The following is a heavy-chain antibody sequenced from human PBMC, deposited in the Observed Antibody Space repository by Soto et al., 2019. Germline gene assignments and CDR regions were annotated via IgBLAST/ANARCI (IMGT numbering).Heavy chain of an antibody. CDR3: AKAQETRKDIVVVVAATLFHY. V-gene: IGHV3-23*01. CDR2: ISGSGGST. J-gene: IGHJ4*02. D-gene: IGHD2-15*01. CDR1: GDSISSDYYH. Sequence: LSLTCTVSGDSISSDYYHWTWIRQSPGKGLEWVSAISGSGGSTYYADSVKGRFTISRDNSKNTLYLQMNSLRAEDTAVYYCAKAQETRKDIVVVVAATLFHYWGQGTLVTVSS.